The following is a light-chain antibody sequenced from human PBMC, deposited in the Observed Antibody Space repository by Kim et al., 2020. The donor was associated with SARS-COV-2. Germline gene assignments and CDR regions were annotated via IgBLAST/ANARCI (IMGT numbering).Light chain of an antibody. V-gene: IGLV1-51*01. CDR1: TSNIGNNY. CDR3: GTWDSSLSAGV. J-gene: IGLJ1*01. CDR2: DND. Sequence: GQNVTGSCSGSTSNIGNNYVSWYQQLPGTAPKLLIYDNDKRPSGIPDRFSGSKSGTSATLGITGLQTGDEADYYCGTWDSSLSAGVFGTGTKVTVL.